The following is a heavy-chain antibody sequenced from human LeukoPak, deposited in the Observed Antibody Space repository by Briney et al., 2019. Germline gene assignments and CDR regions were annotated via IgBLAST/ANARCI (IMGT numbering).Heavy chain of an antibody. D-gene: IGHD3-10*01. CDR3: AKDFTAYREYYFDY. V-gene: IGHV3-30*18. CDR1: GFTFSSYG. CDR2: ISHDGSNK. Sequence: GGSLRLSCAASGFTFSSYGMHWVRQAPGKGLEWVAVISHDGSNKYYADSVKGRFTISRDNSKNTLYLQMNSLRAEVTAVYYCAKDFTAYREYYFDYWGQGTLVTVSS. J-gene: IGHJ4*02.